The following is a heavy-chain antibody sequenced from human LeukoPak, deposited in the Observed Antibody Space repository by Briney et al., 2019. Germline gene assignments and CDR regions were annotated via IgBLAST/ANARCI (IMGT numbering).Heavy chain of an antibody. CDR1: GGTFSSYA. Sequence: SVKVSCKASGGTFSSYAISWVRQAPGQGLEWMGGIIPIFGTANYAQKFQGRVTITADESTSTAYMELSSLRSGDTAVYYCARVYGRDSSGELRRYFDYWGQGTLVTVSS. CDR3: ARVYGRDSSGELRRYFDY. CDR2: IIPIFGTA. V-gene: IGHV1-69*13. J-gene: IGHJ4*02. D-gene: IGHD3-22*01.